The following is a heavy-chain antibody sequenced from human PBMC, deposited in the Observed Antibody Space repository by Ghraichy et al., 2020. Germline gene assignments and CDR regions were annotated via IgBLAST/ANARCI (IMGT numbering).Heavy chain of an antibody. V-gene: IGHV3-74*01. D-gene: IGHD3-16*02. Sequence: GGSLRLSCVASGFTFRIYAMSWVRQAPGKGLVWVSRMNSDGTTINYADSVKGRFTISRDNAKNTLYLQVNSLRAEDTAVYYCATAGSYRFDYWGQGTPVTVSS. CDR1: GFTFRIYA. CDR3: ATAGSYRFDY. CDR2: MNSDGTTI. J-gene: IGHJ4*02.